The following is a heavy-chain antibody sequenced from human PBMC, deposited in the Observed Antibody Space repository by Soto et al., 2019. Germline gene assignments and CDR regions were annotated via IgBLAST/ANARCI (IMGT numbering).Heavy chain of an antibody. Sequence: QITLKESGPTLVKPTQTLTLTCTFSGFSFSTSGVGVGWIRQPPGKALEWLALIYWDDDKRYSPSLKSRLTITKDTSKNQVVLTMTNVDPVDTATYYWAHRGHSGYINWFDPWGQGTLVTVSS. D-gene: IGHD5-12*01. J-gene: IGHJ5*02. CDR1: GFSFSTSGVG. CDR2: IYWDDDK. V-gene: IGHV2-5*02. CDR3: AHRGHSGYINWFDP.